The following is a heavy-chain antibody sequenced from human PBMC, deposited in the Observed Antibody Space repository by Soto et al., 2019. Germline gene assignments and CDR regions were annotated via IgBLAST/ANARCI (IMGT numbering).Heavy chain of an antibody. D-gene: IGHD3-22*01. V-gene: IGHV3-33*01. CDR1: GFTFSSYG. CDR2: IWYDGSNK. Sequence: GGSLRLSCAASGFTFSSYGMHWVRQAPGKGLEWVAVIWYDGSNKYYADSVKGRFTISRDNSKNTLYLQMNSLRAEDTAVYYCAILPSTDSSGSWGQGTLVTVSS. J-gene: IGHJ5*02. CDR3: AILPSTDSSGS.